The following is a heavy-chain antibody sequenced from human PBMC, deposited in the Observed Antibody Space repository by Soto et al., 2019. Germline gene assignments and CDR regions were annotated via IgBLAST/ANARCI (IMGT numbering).Heavy chain of an antibody. V-gene: IGHV3-23*01. CDR3: AKGGEYYDFLPYYYYMDV. CDR2: ISGSGGST. J-gene: IGHJ6*03. CDR1: GFTFSSYA. D-gene: IGHD3-3*01. Sequence: GESLKISCAASGFTFSSYAMSWVRQAPGKGLEWVSAISGSGGSTYYADSVKGRFTISRDNSKNTLYLQMNSLRAEDTAVYYCAKGGEYYDFLPYYYYMDVWGKGTTVTVSS.